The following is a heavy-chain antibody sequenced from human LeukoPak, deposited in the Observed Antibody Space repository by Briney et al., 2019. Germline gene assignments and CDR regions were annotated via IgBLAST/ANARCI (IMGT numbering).Heavy chain of an antibody. D-gene: IGHD4-23*01. CDR2: IYYSGST. V-gene: IGHV4-31*03. CDR3: AREELRENYYYGMDV. J-gene: IGHJ6*02. Sequence: SETLSLTCTVSGGSISSGGYYWSWIRQHPGKGLEWIGYIYYSGSTYYNPSLKSRVTISVDTSKNQFSLKLSSVTAADTAVYYCAREELRENYYYGMDVWGQGTTVTVSS. CDR1: GGSISSGGYY.